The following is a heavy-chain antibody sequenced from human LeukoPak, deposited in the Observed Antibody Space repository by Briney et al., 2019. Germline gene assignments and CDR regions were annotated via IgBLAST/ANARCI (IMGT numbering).Heavy chain of an antibody. CDR2: ISGSGGST. J-gene: IGHJ4*02. V-gene: IGHV3-23*01. D-gene: IGHD6-13*01. Sequence: GGSLRLSCAASGFTFSTYWMSWVRQAPGKGLEWVSAISGSGGSTYYADSVKGRFTISRDNSKNTLYLQMNSLRAEDTAVYYCAKASAAPGDFDYWGQGTLVTVSS. CDR1: GFTFSTYW. CDR3: AKASAAPGDFDY.